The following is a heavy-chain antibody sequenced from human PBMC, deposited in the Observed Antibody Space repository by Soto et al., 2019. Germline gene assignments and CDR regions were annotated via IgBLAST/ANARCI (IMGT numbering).Heavy chain of an antibody. CDR3: ARPRPYDAFDI. Sequence: GASVKVSCKASGGTFSSYTISWVRQAPGQGLEWMGIINPSGGSTSYAQKFQGRVTMTRDTSTSTVYMELSSLRSEDTAVYYCARPRPYDAFDIWGQGTMVTVSS. CDR1: GGTFSSYT. CDR2: INPSGGST. V-gene: IGHV1-46*03. J-gene: IGHJ3*02.